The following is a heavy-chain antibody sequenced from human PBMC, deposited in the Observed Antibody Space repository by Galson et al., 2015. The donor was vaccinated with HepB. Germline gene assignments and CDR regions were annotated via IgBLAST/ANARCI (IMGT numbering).Heavy chain of an antibody. D-gene: IGHD3-22*01. CDR1: GGTFGSYA. Sequence: SVKVSCKASGGTFGSYAISWVRQAPGQGLEWMGGIIPIFGTANYAQKFQGRVTITADESTSTAYMELSSLRSEDTAVDYCARDDGDYYDSSANWFDPWGQGTLVTVSS. CDR3: ARDDGDYYDSSANWFDP. CDR2: IIPIFGTA. V-gene: IGHV1-69*13. J-gene: IGHJ5*02.